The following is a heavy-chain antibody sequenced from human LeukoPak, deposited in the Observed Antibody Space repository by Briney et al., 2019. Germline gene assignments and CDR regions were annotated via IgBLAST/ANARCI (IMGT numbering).Heavy chain of an antibody. J-gene: IGHJ6*03. CDR1: GGSITSGGYY. Sequence: SQTLSLTCTVSGGSITSGGYYWSWIRQAPGRGLEWIGYIYHSGDTYSNPSLKGRATVSMDRSKNQFSLKLSSVTAADTAVYYCASPFYYYYMDVWGKGTTVTVSS. CDR2: IYHSGDT. V-gene: IGHV4-30-2*01. CDR3: ASPFYYYYMDV.